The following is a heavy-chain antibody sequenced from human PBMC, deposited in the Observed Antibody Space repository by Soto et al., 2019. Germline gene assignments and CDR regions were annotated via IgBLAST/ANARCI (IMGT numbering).Heavy chain of an antibody. CDR2: ISYDGSNK. D-gene: IGHD5-12*01. J-gene: IGHJ4*02. V-gene: IGHV3-30*18. CDR3: AKAWRQDLSDY. CDR1: GFTFSSYG. Sequence: QVQLVESGGGVVQPGRSLRLSCAASGFTFSSYGMHWVRQAPGKGLEWVAVISYDGSNKYYADSVKGRFTISRDNSKNTLYLQMNSLRAEDTAVYYCAKAWRQDLSDYWGQGTLVTVCS.